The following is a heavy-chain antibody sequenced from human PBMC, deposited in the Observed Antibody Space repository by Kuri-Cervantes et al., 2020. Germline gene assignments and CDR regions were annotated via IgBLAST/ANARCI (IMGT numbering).Heavy chain of an antibody. CDR3: ARDRMVQGVIMGWVYMDV. V-gene: IGHV1-18*04. J-gene: IGHJ6*03. Sequence: ASVKVSCKASGYTFTYRYLHWVRQAPGQALEWMGWISAYNGNTNYAQKPQGRVTMTTDTSTSTAYMELRSLRSDDTAVYYCARDRMVQGVIMGWVYMDVWGKGTTVTVSS. CDR1: GYTFTYRY. D-gene: IGHD3-10*01. CDR2: ISAYNGNT.